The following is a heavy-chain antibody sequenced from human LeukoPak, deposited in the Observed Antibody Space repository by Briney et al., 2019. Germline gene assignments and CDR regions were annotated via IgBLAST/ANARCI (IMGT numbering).Heavy chain of an antibody. D-gene: IGHD2-15*01. Sequence: GRSLRLSCAASGFTFSNYAIHWVRQAPGKGLEWVAIIWYDGSNKYHADSVKGRFTISRDNSKNTAYLQMNSLRAEDTAVYYCAKPSIVVVVAAAFDYWGQGTLVTVSS. V-gene: IGHV3-33*06. CDR3: AKPSIVVVVAAAFDY. J-gene: IGHJ4*02. CDR1: GFTFSNYA. CDR2: IWYDGSNK.